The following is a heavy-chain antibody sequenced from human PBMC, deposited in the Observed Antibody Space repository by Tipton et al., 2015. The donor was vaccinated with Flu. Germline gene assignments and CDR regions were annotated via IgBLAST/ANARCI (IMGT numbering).Heavy chain of an antibody. D-gene: IGHD2-21*01. Sequence: SLRLCCAASGFTFSDYYMSWIRQAPGKGLEWVSYISSSGSNIYYSDSVKGRFTISRDNAQKSLYLQMNSLRAEDTAVYYCARQLGGGDCYWGQGTLVTVSS. J-gene: IGHJ4*02. V-gene: IGHV3-11*01. CDR2: ISSSGSNI. CDR1: GFTFSDYY. CDR3: ARQLGGGDCY.